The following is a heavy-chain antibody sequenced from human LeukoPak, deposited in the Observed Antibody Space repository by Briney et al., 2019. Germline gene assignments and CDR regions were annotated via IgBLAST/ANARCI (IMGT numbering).Heavy chain of an antibody. CDR1: GFTFRSYG. J-gene: IGHJ6*03. CDR2: IGYDGSNK. Sequence: SGGSLRLSCAASGFTFRSYGMHWVRQAPGKGLEWVTFIGYDGSNKYYTDSVKGRFTISRDNSKNTLYLQMNSLRTEDTAVYYCAKDGYYYYIDVWGKGTTVTVSS. V-gene: IGHV3-30*02. CDR3: AKDGYYYYIDV.